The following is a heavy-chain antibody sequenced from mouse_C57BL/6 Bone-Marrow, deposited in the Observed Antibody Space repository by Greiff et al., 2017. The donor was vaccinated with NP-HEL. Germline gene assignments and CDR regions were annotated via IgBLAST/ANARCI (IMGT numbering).Heavy chain of an antibody. Sequence: EVKLVESGGGLVQPGGSLSLSCAASGFTFTDYYMSWVRQPPGKALEWLGFIRNKANGYTTEYSASVKGRFTISRDNSQSILYLQMNALRAEDSATYYCARSSSMMVRYYFDYWGQGTTLTVSS. CDR3: ARSSSMMVRYYFDY. V-gene: IGHV7-3*01. J-gene: IGHJ2*01. CDR2: IRNKANGYTT. D-gene: IGHD2-3*01. CDR1: GFTFTDYY.